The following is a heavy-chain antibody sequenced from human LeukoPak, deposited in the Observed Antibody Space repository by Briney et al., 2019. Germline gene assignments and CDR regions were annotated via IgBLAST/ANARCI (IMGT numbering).Heavy chain of an antibody. V-gene: IGHV3-30-3*01. Sequence: PGGSLRLSCAASGFTFSTYSLHVVRQAPGKGLEWVAVISKGGTNKYYADSVKGRFTISRDNSKNTLYMQMNSLRPEDTAVYFGARDLPATVTTYYYGMDVWGQGTTVTVSS. CDR1: GFTFSTYS. CDR2: ISKGGTNK. CDR3: ARDLPATVTTYYYGMDV. J-gene: IGHJ6*02. D-gene: IGHD4-11*01.